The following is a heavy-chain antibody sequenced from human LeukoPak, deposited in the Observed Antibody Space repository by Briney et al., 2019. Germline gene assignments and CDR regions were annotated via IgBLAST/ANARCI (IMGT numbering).Heavy chain of an antibody. D-gene: IGHD5-18*01. Sequence: SETLSLTCAVYGGSFSGYYWSWIRQPPGKGLEWIGEINHGGSTNYNPSLKSRVTISVDTSKNQFSLKLSSVTAADTAVYYCATRGYSYGYPWGQGTLVTVSS. CDR3: ATRGYSYGYP. V-gene: IGHV4-34*01. CDR1: GGSFSGYY. J-gene: IGHJ5*02. CDR2: INHGGST.